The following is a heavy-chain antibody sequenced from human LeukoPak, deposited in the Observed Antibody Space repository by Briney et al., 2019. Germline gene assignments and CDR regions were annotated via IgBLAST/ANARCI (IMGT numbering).Heavy chain of an antibody. J-gene: IGHJ4*02. CDR3: AKLAKYFYGSETYYFFEH. CDR2: INQGGTEK. V-gene: IGHV3-7*01. CDR1: GFSFTTYW. Sequence: GESLRLSCAASGFSFTTYWMGWVRQAPGKGLEWVANINQGGTEKYYVDSVRGRFTISRDNAKNSLYLQMHSLRVEDTAVYYCAKLAKYFYGSETYYFFEHWGQGTPVTASS. D-gene: IGHD3-10*01.